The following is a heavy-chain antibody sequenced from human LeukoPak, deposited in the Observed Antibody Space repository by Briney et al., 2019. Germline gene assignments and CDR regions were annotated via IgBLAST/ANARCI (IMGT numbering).Heavy chain of an antibody. CDR2: ISGSGT. Sequence: SGGSLRLSCATSGFTFRSYAMIWVRQAPGRGLQWVSGISGSGTYYADFAKGRFTISRDNSKNTLYLQMNSLRAEDTATYYCARDPNGDYIGAFDMWGQGTMVTVS. J-gene: IGHJ3*02. CDR1: GFTFRSYA. CDR3: ARDPNGDYIGAFDM. V-gene: IGHV3-23*01. D-gene: IGHD4-17*01.